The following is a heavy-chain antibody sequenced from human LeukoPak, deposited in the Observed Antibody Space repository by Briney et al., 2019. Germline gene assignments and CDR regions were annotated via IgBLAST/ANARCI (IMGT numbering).Heavy chain of an antibody. CDR1: GYSFTSYW. V-gene: IGHV5-51*01. Sequence: GESLKIACKGSGYSFTSYWIGWVRQMPGKGLEWMGIIYPGDSDTRYSPSFQGQVTISADKSINTAYLQWSSLKTSDTAMYYCARTITPEGSSPFDPWGQGTLVTVSS. J-gene: IGHJ5*02. CDR2: IYPGDSDT. D-gene: IGHD5-12*01. CDR3: ARTITPEGSSPFDP.